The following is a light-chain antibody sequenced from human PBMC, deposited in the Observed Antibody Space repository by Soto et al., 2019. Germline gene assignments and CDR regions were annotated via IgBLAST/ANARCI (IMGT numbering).Light chain of an antibody. CDR2: EVS. V-gene: IGLV2-14*01. CDR3: RSYTSSSTLYVV. CDR1: SSDVGGYNY. Sequence: QSALTQPASVSGSPGQSITISCTGTSSDVGGYNYVSWYQQHPGKAPKLMIYEVSNRPSGVSNRFSGSKSGNTASLTISGLQAEDEADDYCRSYTSSSTLYVVFGGGTKLTVL. J-gene: IGLJ2*01.